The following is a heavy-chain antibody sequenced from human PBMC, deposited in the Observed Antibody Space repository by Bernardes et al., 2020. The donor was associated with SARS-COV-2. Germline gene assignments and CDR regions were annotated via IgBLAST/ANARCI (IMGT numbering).Heavy chain of an antibody. Sequence: GGSLRLSCAASGFTLSSYWMHWVRQTPGKGLVWVSRISSDGSITTYADSVKGRFTISRDNAKNSLYLQMNSLRADDTAVYYCARGGLTFGGVTVRWGQGTLVTVSS. CDR2: ISSDGSIT. CDR3: ARGGLTFGGVTVR. D-gene: IGHD3-16*02. CDR1: GFTLSSYW. J-gene: IGHJ4*02. V-gene: IGHV3-74*01.